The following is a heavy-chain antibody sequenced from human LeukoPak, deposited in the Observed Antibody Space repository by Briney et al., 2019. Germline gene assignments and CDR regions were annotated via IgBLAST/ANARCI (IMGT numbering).Heavy chain of an antibody. V-gene: IGHV1-2*04. CDR2: INPNSGGT. D-gene: IGHD2-2*01. CDR3: ARANALHCSSTRCLFDY. CDR1: GYTFTDYY. Sequence: ASVKVSCKASGYTFTDYYMHWVRQAPGQGLEWMGWINPNSGGTYSAQKFQGWVTMTRDTSISTAYMELSRLTSDDTAVYYCARANALHCSSTRCLFDYWGQGTLVTVSS. J-gene: IGHJ4*02.